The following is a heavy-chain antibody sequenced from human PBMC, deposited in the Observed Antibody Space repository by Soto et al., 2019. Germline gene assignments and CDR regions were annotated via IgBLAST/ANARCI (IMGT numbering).Heavy chain of an antibody. J-gene: IGHJ3*02. CDR3: ARGLYDFAAFEI. CDR2: IYYSGST. Sequence: PSETLSLTCTVSGGSISSYYWSWIRQPPGKGLEWIGYIYYSGSTNYNPSLKSRVTISVDTSKNQFSLKLSSVTAADTAVYYCARGLYDFAAFEIWGQGTMVTGS. V-gene: IGHV4-59*01. CDR1: GGSISSYY. D-gene: IGHD3-3*01.